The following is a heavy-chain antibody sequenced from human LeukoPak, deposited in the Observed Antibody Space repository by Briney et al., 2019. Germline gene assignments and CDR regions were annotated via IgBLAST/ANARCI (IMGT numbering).Heavy chain of an antibody. J-gene: IGHJ5*02. CDR3: VRLLGYSSGWYRAGDWFDP. CDR1: NYSIRSGYY. V-gene: IGHV4-38-2*02. Sequence: SETLSLTRTVSNYSIRSGYYWGWIRQPPGKGLEWIGSGHHDGTTFYNPSLKSRVTISIDTSKNQFSLKLSSVTAADTAVYYCVRLLGYSSGWYRAGDWFDPWGQGTVVTVSS. D-gene: IGHD6-19*01. CDR2: GHHDGTT.